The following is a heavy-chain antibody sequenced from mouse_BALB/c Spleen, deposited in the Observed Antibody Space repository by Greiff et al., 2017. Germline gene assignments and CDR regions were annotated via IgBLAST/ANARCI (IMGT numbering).Heavy chain of an antibody. Sequence: VQVVESGPGLVQPSQSLSITCTVSGFSLTSYGVHWVRQSPGKGLEWLGVIWSGGSTDYNAAFISRLSISKDNSKSQVFFKMNSLQANDTAIYYCARNWDGYYPWFAYWGQGTLVTVSA. CDR1: GFSLTSYG. V-gene: IGHV2-2*02. CDR3: ARNWDGYYPWFAY. CDR2: IWSGGST. D-gene: IGHD2-3*01. J-gene: IGHJ3*01.